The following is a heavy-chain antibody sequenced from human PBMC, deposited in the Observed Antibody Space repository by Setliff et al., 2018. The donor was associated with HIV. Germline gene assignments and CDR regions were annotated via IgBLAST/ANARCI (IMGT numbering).Heavy chain of an antibody. CDR1: GYTFTDYY. Sequence: SVKVSCKASGYTFTDYYMHWVRQAPGQGLEWMGRINPNSGGTNYVQKFQGRVTMTRDTSINTAYMELSRLRSDDTAVYYCARGVKGIAATGKYYFDYWGQGTLVTVSS. CDR2: INPNSGGT. J-gene: IGHJ4*02. CDR3: ARGVKGIAATGKYYFDY. V-gene: IGHV1-2*06. D-gene: IGHD6-13*01.